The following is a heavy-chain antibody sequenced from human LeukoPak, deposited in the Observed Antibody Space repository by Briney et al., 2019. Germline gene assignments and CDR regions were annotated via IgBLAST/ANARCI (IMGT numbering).Heavy chain of an antibody. J-gene: IGHJ4*02. CDR1: GFTFSSYA. CDR2: MSYDGGTK. CDR3: AAWRGSSWFDY. Sequence: GGSLRLSCAASGFTFSSYAMHWVRQAPGKGLEWVAVMSYDGGTKYYAESVKGRFTISRDNSKNTLYLQINSLRAEDTAVYYCAAWRGSSWFDYWGQGTLVTVSS. V-gene: IGHV3-30*01. D-gene: IGHD6-13*01.